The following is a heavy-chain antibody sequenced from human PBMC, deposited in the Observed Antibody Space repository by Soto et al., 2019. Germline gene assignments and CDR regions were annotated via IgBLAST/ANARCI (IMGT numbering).Heavy chain of an antibody. D-gene: IGHD5-12*01. Sequence: GESLKISCKGSGYSFTSYWIGWVRPMPGKGLEWMGIIYPGDSDTRYSPSFQGQVTISADKSISTAYLQWSSLKASDTAMYYCARRLGGIVATYCFDPWGQGTLVTVSS. CDR3: ARRLGGIVATYCFDP. V-gene: IGHV5-51*01. J-gene: IGHJ5*02. CDR2: IYPGDSDT. CDR1: GYSFTSYW.